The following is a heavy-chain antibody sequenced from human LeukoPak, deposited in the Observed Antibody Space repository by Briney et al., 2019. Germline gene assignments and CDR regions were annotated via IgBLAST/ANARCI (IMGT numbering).Heavy chain of an antibody. Sequence: ASVKVSCKASGYTFTSYGISWVRQAPGQGLEWMGWIGAYNGNTNYAQKLQGRVTMTTDTSTSTAYMELRSLRSDDTAVYYCARDLGCSSTSCPPIDWFDPWGQGTLVTVSS. CDR2: IGAYNGNT. CDR3: ARDLGCSSTSCPPIDWFDP. D-gene: IGHD2-2*01. J-gene: IGHJ5*02. CDR1: GYTFTSYG. V-gene: IGHV1-18*01.